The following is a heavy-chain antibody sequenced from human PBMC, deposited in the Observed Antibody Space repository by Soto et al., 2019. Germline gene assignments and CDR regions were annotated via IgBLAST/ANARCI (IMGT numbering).Heavy chain of an antibody. CDR2: ISYDGSNK. V-gene: IGHV3-30*18. J-gene: IGHJ4*02. CDR1: GFTFSSYG. Sequence: QVQLVESGGGVVQPGRSLRLSCAASGFTFSSYGMHWVRQAPGKGLEWVVVISYDGSNKYYADSVKGRFTISRDNSKNTLYLQMNSLRAEDTAVYYCAKDRAGYCSGGSCHPVGDYWGQGTLVTVSS. D-gene: IGHD2-15*01. CDR3: AKDRAGYCSGGSCHPVGDY.